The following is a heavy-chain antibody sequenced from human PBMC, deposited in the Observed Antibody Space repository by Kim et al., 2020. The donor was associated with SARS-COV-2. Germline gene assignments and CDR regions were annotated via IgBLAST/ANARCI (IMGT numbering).Heavy chain of an antibody. J-gene: IGHJ3*02. V-gene: IGHV3-23*01. CDR3: AKDLVGATTGDAFDI. D-gene: IGHD1-26*01. Sequence: DSVKGRFTISRDNSKNPLYLQMTSLGAEDTAVYYCAKDLVGATTGDAFDIWGQGTMVTVSS.